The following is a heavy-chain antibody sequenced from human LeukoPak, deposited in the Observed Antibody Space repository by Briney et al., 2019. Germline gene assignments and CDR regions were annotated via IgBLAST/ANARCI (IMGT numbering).Heavy chain of an antibody. CDR1: GFTFSSYS. Sequence: GGSLRLSCAAPGFTFSSYSMNWVRQAPGKGLEWVSSISSSRSYIHYADSVKGRFTISRDNAKNSLYLQMNSLRAEDTAVYYCASDYLHYYDSSGYYPWAFDIWGQGTMVTVSS. V-gene: IGHV3-21*01. D-gene: IGHD3-22*01. CDR3: ASDYLHYYDSSGYYPWAFDI. J-gene: IGHJ3*02. CDR2: ISSSRSYI.